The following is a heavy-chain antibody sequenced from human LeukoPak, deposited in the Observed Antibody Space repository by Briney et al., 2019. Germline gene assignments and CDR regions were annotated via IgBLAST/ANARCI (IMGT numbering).Heavy chain of an antibody. V-gene: IGHV3-53*01. J-gene: IGHJ3*02. D-gene: IGHD2-15*01. Sequence: GGSLRLSCAASGFTVSSIHMSWVRQAPGEGLEWVSVIYSGGNTYYADSVKDRFTISRDNSKNTLYLQMNNLRAEDTAVYYCARDLGRDSFDIWGQGTKVTVSS. CDR1: GFTVSSIH. CDR3: ARDLGRDSFDI. CDR2: IYSGGNT.